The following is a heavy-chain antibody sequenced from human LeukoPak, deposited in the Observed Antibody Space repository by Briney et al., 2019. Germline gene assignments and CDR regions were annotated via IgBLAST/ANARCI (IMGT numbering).Heavy chain of an antibody. D-gene: IGHD2-15*01. Sequence: GGSLRLSCAASGFTFSNYWMSWVRQAPGKGLEWVANIKQDRSEKYYVDSVKGRFTISRDNSKNTLYLQMNSLRAEDTAVYYCAKGFVVVVSATQSSWFDPWGQGTLVTVSS. CDR2: IKQDRSEK. CDR3: AKGFVVVVSATQSSWFDP. J-gene: IGHJ5*02. CDR1: GFTFSNYW. V-gene: IGHV3-7*03.